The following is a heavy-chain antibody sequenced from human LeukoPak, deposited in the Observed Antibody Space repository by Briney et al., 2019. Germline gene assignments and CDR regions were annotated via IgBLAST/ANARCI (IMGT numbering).Heavy chain of an antibody. CDR2: ISAYNGNT. CDR3: ARGLSYDSSGSDAFDI. D-gene: IGHD3-22*01. J-gene: IGHJ3*02. CDR1: GYTFTSYG. Sequence: ASVTVSCKASGYTFTSYGISWVRQAPGQGLEWMGWISAYNGNTNYAQKLQGRVTMTTDTSTSTAYMELRSLRSDDTAVYYCARGLSYDSSGSDAFDIWGQGTMVTVSS. V-gene: IGHV1-18*01.